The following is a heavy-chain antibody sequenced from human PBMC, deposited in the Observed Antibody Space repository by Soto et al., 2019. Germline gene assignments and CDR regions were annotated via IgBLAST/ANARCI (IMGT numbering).Heavy chain of an antibody. CDR1: GFTFDDYT. CDR2: ISWDGGST. CDR3: AKDRNLGSGSQFDY. V-gene: IGHV3-43*01. Sequence: PGGSLRLSCAASGFTFDDYTMHWVRQAPGKGLEWVSLISWDGGSTYYADSVKGRFTISGDNSKNSLYLQMNSLRTEDTALYYCAKDRNLGSGSQFDYWGQGTLVTVSS. J-gene: IGHJ4*02. D-gene: IGHD6-19*01.